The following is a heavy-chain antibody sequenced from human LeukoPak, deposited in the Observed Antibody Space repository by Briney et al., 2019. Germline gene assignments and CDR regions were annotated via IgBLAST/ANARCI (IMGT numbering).Heavy chain of an antibody. CDR2: ISGSGGST. Sequence: PGGSLRLSCAASGFTFSSYAMSWVRQAPGKGLEWVSAISGSGGSTYHADSVKGRFTISRDNSKNTLYMQMNSLRAEDTAVYYCAKVPYASCYRMCYFDYWGQGTLVTVSS. D-gene: IGHD2-2*02. CDR3: AKVPYASCYRMCYFDY. CDR1: GFTFSSYA. J-gene: IGHJ4*02. V-gene: IGHV3-23*01.